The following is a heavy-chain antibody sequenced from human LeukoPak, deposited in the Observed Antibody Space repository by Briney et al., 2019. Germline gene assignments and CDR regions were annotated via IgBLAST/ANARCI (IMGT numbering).Heavy chain of an antibody. CDR2: INHSGST. CDR1: GGSFSGYY. J-gene: IGHJ4*02. Sequence: PSETLSLTCAVYGGSFSGYYWSWIRQPPGKGLEWIGEINHSGSTNYNPSLKSRVTISVDTSKNQFSLKLSSVTAADTAGYYCARGQVAQRGPKFGYWGQGTLVTVSS. D-gene: IGHD2-15*01. CDR3: ARGQVAQRGPKFGY. V-gene: IGHV4-34*01.